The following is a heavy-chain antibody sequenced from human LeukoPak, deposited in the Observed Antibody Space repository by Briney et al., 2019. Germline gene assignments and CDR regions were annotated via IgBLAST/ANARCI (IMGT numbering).Heavy chain of an antibody. D-gene: IGHD3-10*01. CDR2: IKEDGSEK. CDR3: GRDPGGGGFDY. J-gene: IGHJ4*02. CDR1: GFTFASYW. V-gene: IGHV3-7*01. Sequence: GGSLRLSCAASGFTFASYWMTWVRQAPGKGLELVANIKEDGSEKYYVDSVKGRFTISRDNAKNSLYLQMNSLRAEDTAVYYCGRDPGGGGFDYWGQGTLVTVSS.